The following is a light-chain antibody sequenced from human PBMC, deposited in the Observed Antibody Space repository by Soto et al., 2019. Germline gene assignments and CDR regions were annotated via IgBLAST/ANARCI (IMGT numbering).Light chain of an antibody. CDR2: DVN. CDR3: SSYTSSSTLV. V-gene: IGLV2-14*01. J-gene: IGLJ1*01. CDR1: SSDVGGYNY. Sequence: QSVLTXPASVSGSPGQSITISCTGTSSDVGGYNYVSWYQQHPGKAPKLTIYDVNNRPSGVSNRFSGSKSGNTASLTISGLQAEDEADYYCSSYTSSSTLVFGTGTKVTVL.